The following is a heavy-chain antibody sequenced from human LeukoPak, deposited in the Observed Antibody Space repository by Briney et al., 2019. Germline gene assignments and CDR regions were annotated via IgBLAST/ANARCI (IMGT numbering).Heavy chain of an antibody. CDR3: ARDRKAARPYYFDY. Sequence: GASVKVSCRASGGTFSSYAISWVRQAPGQGLEWMGGIIPIFGTANYAQKFQGRVTITADESTSTAYMELSSLRSEGTAVYYCARDRKAARPYYFDYWGQGTLVTVSS. D-gene: IGHD6-6*01. CDR1: GGTFSSYA. CDR2: IIPIFGTA. V-gene: IGHV1-69*01. J-gene: IGHJ4*02.